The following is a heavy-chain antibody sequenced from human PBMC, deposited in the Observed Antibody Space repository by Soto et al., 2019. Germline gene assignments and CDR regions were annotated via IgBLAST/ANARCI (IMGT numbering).Heavy chain of an antibody. Sequence: GGSLRLSCAASVFTFSSYAMSWVRQAPGKWLEWFSAISVSGCSTXXADSVKGRXTISRYNSKNTXYLQMXSLRAEDTAXYYCAKDAAARSALDIWAQGTMVTVSS. CDR3: AKDAAARSALDI. J-gene: IGHJ3*02. CDR2: ISVSGCST. D-gene: IGHD6-13*01. CDR1: VFTFSSYA. V-gene: IGHV3-23*01.